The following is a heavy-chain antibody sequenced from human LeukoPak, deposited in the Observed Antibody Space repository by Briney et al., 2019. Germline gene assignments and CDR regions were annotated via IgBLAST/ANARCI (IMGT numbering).Heavy chain of an antibody. CDR2: IIPIFGTA. CDR3: AREAAAGTGKRRAFDI. CDR1: GGTFSSYA. V-gene: IGHV1-69*13. J-gene: IGHJ3*02. Sequence: SVKVSCKASGGTFSSYAISWVRQAPGQGLEWMGGIIPIFGTANYAQKFQGRVTITADESTSTAYMELSSLRSEDTAVYYCAREAAAGTGKRRAFDIWGQGTMVTVSS. D-gene: IGHD6-13*01.